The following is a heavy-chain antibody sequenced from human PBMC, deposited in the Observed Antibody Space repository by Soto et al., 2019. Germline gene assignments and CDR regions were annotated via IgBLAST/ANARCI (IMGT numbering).Heavy chain of an antibody. CDR1: GFTFSSYG. Sequence: QVQLVESGGDVVQPGRSLRLSCAASGFTFSSYGMHWVRQAPGKGLEWVAIISYDGSIKYYGDSVKGRFTISRDNSNNTPYLQMNSLRTEDTAVYSCAKEGIGAARPFDYWGQGTLVTVSS. CDR2: ISYDGSIK. CDR3: AKEGIGAARPFDY. J-gene: IGHJ4*02. V-gene: IGHV3-30*18. D-gene: IGHD6-6*01.